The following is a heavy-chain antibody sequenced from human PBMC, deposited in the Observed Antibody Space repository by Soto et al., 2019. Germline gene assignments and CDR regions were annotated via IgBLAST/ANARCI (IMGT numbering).Heavy chain of an antibody. CDR3: AREGGYTYGQTRTYYYYYGMDV. J-gene: IGHJ6*02. V-gene: IGHV1-8*01. CDR2: MNPNSGNT. D-gene: IGHD5-18*01. CDR1: GYTFTSYD. Sequence: GASVKVSCKASGYTFTSYDINWVRQATGQGLEWMGWMNPNSGNTGYAQKFQGRVTMTRNTSISTAYMELSSLRSEDTAVYYCAREGGYTYGQTRTYYYYYGMDVWGQGTTVTVSS.